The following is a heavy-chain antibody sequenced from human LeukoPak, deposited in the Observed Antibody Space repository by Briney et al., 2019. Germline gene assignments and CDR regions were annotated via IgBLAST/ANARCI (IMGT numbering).Heavy chain of an antibody. V-gene: IGHV3-23*01. J-gene: IGHJ6*02. Sequence: GGSLRLPCAASGFTFSSYAMSWVRQAPGKGLEWVSAISGSGGSTYYADSVKGRFTISRDNPKNTLYLQMNSLRAEDTAVYYCAKGGYSYGYSYYYYGMDVWGQGTTVTVSS. CDR1: GFTFSSYA. D-gene: IGHD5-18*01. CDR3: AKGGYSYGYSYYYYGMDV. CDR2: ISGSGGST.